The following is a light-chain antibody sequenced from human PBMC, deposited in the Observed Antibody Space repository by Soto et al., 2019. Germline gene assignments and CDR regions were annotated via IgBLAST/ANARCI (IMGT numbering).Light chain of an antibody. CDR1: QGISSY. CDR3: QQYNPNSALT. Sequence: DIQLTQSPSFLSASVGDRVTITCRASQGISSYLAWYQQKPGKAPKLLIFDAFSLESGVPSRFSGSGTGTEFTLTISSLQPEDFATYYCQQYNPNSALTFGGGTKVDIK. CDR2: DAF. J-gene: IGKJ4*01. V-gene: IGKV1-9*01.